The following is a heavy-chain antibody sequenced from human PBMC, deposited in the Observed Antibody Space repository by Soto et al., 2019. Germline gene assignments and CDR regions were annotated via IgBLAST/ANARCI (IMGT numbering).Heavy chain of an antibody. CDR3: ASSHGIAAAGPTGYYFDY. Sequence: SVKGSWKASGDSFSSYAISWGRQAPGQGLEWMGGIIPIFGTANYAQKFQGRVTITADESTSTAYMELSSLRSEDTAVYYCASSHGIAAAGPTGYYFDYWGQGTRVTSPQ. D-gene: IGHD6-13*01. CDR1: GDSFSSYA. J-gene: IGHJ4*02. CDR2: IIPIFGTA. V-gene: IGHV1-69*13.